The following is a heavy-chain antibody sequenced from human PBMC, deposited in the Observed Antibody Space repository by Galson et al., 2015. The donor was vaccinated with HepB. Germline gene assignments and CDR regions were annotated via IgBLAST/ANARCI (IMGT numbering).Heavy chain of an antibody. V-gene: IGHV6-1*01. CDR1: EDSVSNNNAA. J-gene: IGHJ6*02. CDR3: ARVGGTIYYYAMDV. Sequence: CAISEDSVSNNNAAWNWIRESPSRGLEWLGRTYYRSKWYSDYAESLRSRIIINADTSENQISLHLQSVTPEDTAVYYCARVGGTIYYYAMDVWGQGTTVTVS. D-gene: IGHD2-15*01. CDR2: TYYRSKWYS.